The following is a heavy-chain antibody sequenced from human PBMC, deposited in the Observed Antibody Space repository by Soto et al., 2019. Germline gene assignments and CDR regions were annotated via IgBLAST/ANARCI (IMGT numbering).Heavy chain of an antibody. D-gene: IGHD2-15*01. Sequence: SETLSLTCTVSGGSISSYYWSWIRQPPGKGLEWIGYIYYSGSTNYNPSLKSRVTISVDTSKNQFSLKLSSVTAADTAVYYCARFGYCSGGSCYFDYWGQGTLVTVSS. V-gene: IGHV4-59*01. J-gene: IGHJ4*02. CDR3: ARFGYCSGGSCYFDY. CDR1: GGSISSYY. CDR2: IYYSGST.